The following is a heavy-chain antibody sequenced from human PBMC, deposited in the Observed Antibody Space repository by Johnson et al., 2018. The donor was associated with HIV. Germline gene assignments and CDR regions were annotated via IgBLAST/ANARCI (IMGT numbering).Heavy chain of an antibody. J-gene: IGHJ3*02. V-gene: IGHV3-15*01. CDR3: TTGVPGGPYYNAFEI. D-gene: IGHD1-26*01. Sequence: VQLVESGGGLVKPGGSLRLSCAASGFTFTNAWMHWVRQAPGKGLEWVGRLKSRTDGETADYAAPVKGRFTIPRDDSKNTLYLQMNSLKTEDTALYYCTTGVPGGPYYNAFEIWGQGTMVTVSS. CDR2: LKSRTDGETA. CDR1: GFTFTNAW.